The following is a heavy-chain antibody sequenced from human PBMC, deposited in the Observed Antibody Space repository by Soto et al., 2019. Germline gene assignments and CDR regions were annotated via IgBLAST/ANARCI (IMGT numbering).Heavy chain of an antibody. CDR2: IISIFGTA. D-gene: IGHD6-6*01. CDR3: ASLYSSSVG. V-gene: IGHV1-69*13. CDR1: GGTFSSYA. J-gene: IGHJ4*02. Sequence: GASVKVSCKASGGTFSSYAISWVRQAPGQGLEWMGGIISIFGTAHHAQKFQGRDKITADESTSTAYMELSSLRSEDTAVYYCASLYSSSVGWGQGTLVTVSS.